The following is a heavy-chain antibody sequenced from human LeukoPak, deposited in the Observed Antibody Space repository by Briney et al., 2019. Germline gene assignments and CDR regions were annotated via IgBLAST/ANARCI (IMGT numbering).Heavy chain of an antibody. V-gene: IGHV1-18*01. CDR2: ISAYNGNT. CDR3: ARDCWENQGYCILPPFDY. D-gene: IGHD2-15*01. J-gene: IGHJ4*02. CDR1: GYTFTSYG. Sequence: AASVKVSCKASGYTFTSYGISWVRQAPGQGLEWMGWISAYNGNTNYAQKLQGRVTMTTDTSTSTAYMELRSLRSDDTAVYYCARDCWENQGYCILPPFDYWGQGTLVTVSS.